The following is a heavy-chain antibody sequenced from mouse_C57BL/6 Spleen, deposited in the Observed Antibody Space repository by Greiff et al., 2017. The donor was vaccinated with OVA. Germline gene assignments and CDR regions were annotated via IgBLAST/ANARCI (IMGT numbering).Heavy chain of an antibody. CDR1: GFTFSDYG. CDR3: ARPSTVNKGGTMDY. Sequence: VQLKESGGGLVKPGGSLKLSCAASGFTFSDYGMHWVRQAPEKGLEWVAYISSGSGTIYYADTVKGRFTIARDNDKNSLYQEMISLRSEDTAVYDCARPSTVNKGGTMDYWGQGTSVTVSS. CDR2: ISSGSGTI. V-gene: IGHV5-17*01. J-gene: IGHJ4*01. D-gene: IGHD1-1*01.